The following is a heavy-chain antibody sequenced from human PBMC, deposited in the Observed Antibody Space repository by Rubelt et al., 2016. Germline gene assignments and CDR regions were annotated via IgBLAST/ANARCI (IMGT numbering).Heavy chain of an antibody. CDR1: GFTFSNYA. J-gene: IGHJ5*02. CDR3: AKRGDSSLSGFND. Sequence: VQPGASPRLSCAASGFTFSNYAMSWVRQAPGKGLEWVAAIRYSGGDTYYADSAKGRFTISRDKSKNTLYLQMNSLRADDTAVYYCAKRGDSSLSGFNDWGQGTLVTVSS. CDR2: IRYSGGDT. V-gene: IGHV3-23*01. D-gene: IGHD6-6*01.